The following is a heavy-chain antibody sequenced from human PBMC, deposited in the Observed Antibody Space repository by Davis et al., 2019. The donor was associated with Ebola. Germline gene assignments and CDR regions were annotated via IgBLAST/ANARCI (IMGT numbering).Heavy chain of an antibody. CDR1: GYTFTNYG. Sequence: AASVKVSCKASGYTFTNYGITWVRQAPGQGLEWMGWINPHNGNTNYAQKLQGRVTMTTDTSTSTAYMELSRLRSDDTAVYYCARDGAVAGLRGNWFDPWGQGTLVTVSS. D-gene: IGHD6-19*01. J-gene: IGHJ5*02. CDR3: ARDGAVAGLRGNWFDP. V-gene: IGHV1-18*04. CDR2: INPHNGNT.